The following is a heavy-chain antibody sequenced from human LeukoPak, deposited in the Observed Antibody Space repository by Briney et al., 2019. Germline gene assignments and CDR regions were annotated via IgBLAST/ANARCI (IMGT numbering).Heavy chain of an antibody. CDR2: IYDSGTT. CDR3: ARGRASYDY. D-gene: IGHD3-10*01. J-gene: IGHJ4*02. Sequence: SETLSLTCTVSGGSISNYYWTWIRQPAGKGLEWIGRIYDSGTTNYNPSLKSRVTMSVDTSKNQFSLKLSSVTAADTGVYYCARGRASYDYWGQGTLVTVSS. CDR1: GGSISNYY. V-gene: IGHV4-4*07.